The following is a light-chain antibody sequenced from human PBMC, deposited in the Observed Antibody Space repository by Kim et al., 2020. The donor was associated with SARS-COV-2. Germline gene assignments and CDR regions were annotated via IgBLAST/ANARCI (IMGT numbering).Light chain of an antibody. J-gene: IGKJ4*01. CDR3: HQYNEWPLT. V-gene: IGKV3-15*01. CDR1: QSVSSN. CDR2: GAS. Sequence: VSPGERGTRSCRASQSVSSNLAWYQQKPGQAPRLLIYGASTRATEIPARFSGTGSGTEFTLTISSLQSEDSAIYYCHQYNEWPLTFGGGTKVDIK.